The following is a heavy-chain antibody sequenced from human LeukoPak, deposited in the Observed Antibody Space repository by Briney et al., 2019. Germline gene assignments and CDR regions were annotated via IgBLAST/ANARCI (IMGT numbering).Heavy chain of an antibody. V-gene: IGHV4-4*07. Sequence: SETLSLTCTVSGGSIGIYYWTWIRQSAGKGLEWLGRMYASGDVNYNPFLKSRVTMSVDTSKTQFSLNLNSVTAAETAVYYCARGWAPRGQKSCFDYWGRGTLVTVSS. CDR2: MYASGDV. J-gene: IGHJ4*02. CDR3: ARGWAPRGQKSCFDY. CDR1: GGSIGIYY. D-gene: IGHD1-26*01.